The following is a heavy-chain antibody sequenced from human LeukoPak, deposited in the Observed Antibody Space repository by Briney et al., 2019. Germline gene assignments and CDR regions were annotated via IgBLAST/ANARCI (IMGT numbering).Heavy chain of an antibody. J-gene: IGHJ4*02. V-gene: IGHV3-23*01. CDR2: ISNSGENT. Sequence: GGSLRLSCAASGFTFSTYAMSWVRQAPGKGLGWVSGISNSGENTYYADSVKGRFTISRDNSKNTVSLQMNSLRAEDTAIYYCAKDVRRCNGGCIWGQGTLVTVSS. CDR1: GFTFSTYA. CDR3: AKDVRRCNGGCI. D-gene: IGHD2-8*01.